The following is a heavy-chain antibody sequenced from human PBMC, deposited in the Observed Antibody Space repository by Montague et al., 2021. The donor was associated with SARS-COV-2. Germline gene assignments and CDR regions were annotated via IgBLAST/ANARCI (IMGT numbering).Heavy chain of an antibody. CDR3: ARLRRGTYYVSFDP. V-gene: IGHV4-59*12. D-gene: IGHD1-26*01. J-gene: IGHJ5*02. Sequence: SETLSLTCTVSGGSITNYYWTWIRQPPGRGLEWIGYIYYSATTNYNPPLKSRVTMSIDTSKNQFSLSLSSVTAAGSAVYYCARLRRGTYYVSFDPWGQGTLVSVSS. CDR1: GGSITNYY. CDR2: IYYSATT.